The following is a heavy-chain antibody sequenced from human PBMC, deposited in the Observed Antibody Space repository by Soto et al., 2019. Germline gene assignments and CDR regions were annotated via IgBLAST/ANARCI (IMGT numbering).Heavy chain of an antibody. CDR1: GGSISSSSYY. CDR3: ARRGVSGPVDY. J-gene: IGHJ4*02. CDR2: IYYSGSA. D-gene: IGHD3-10*01. V-gene: IGHV4-39*02. Sequence: QLQLQESGPGLVKPSETLSLTCTVSGGSISSSSYYWGWIRQPPGKGLEWIGNIYYSGSAYYNPSLKRRVTISVDMSKTNFSLKLSSVTAADTAVYSCARRGVSGPVDYWGQGILVTVSS.